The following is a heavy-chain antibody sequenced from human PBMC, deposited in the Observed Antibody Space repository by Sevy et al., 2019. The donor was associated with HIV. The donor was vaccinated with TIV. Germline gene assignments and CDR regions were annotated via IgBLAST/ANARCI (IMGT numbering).Heavy chain of an antibody. CDR1: GYTFIKHP. D-gene: IGHD3-22*01. J-gene: IGHJ4*02. Sequence: ASVKVSCKTSGYTFIKHPLSWVRQAPGHGLEWMGCIITQNGETKYAQKFQGRATMTTDTSTSTAHMELRDLRSDDTTVYYCARDYEGSGRYYLDYFDSWGQGTLVTVSS. CDR3: ARDYEGSGRYYLDYFDS. CDR2: IITQNGET. V-gene: IGHV1-18*01.